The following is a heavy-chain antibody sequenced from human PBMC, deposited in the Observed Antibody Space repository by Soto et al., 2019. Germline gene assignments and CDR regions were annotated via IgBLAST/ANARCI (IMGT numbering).Heavy chain of an antibody. CDR2: IYYSGST. CDR1: GGSISSGGYY. Sequence: QVQLPESGPGLVKPSQTLSLTCTVSGGSISSGGYYWSWIRQHPGKGLEWIGYIYYSGSTYYNPSLKSRVTISVDTSKNQFSLKMSSVTAADTAVYYCASYDCGGDCYSPLGFDYWGQGTLVTVSS. J-gene: IGHJ4*02. D-gene: IGHD2-21*02. CDR3: ASYDCGGDCYSPLGFDY. V-gene: IGHV4-31*03.